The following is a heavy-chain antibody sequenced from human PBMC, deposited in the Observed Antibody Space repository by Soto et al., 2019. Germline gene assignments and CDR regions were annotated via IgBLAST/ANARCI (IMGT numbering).Heavy chain of an antibody. Sequence: QVQLVQSGAEVKKPGSSVKVSCKASGGTFSSYAISWVRQAPGQGLEWMGGIIPIFGTANYAQKFQGRVTITADESTSTAYMELSSLRSEDTAVYYCARDRLERTPVTQYYFDYWGPGNLVTGSS. J-gene: IGHJ4*02. D-gene: IGHD4-17*01. CDR3: ARDRLERTPVTQYYFDY. V-gene: IGHV1-69*01. CDR1: GGTFSSYA. CDR2: IIPIFGTA.